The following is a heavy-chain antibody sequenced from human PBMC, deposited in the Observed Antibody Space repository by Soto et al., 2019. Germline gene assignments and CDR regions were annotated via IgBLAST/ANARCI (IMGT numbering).Heavy chain of an antibody. Sequence: SVKVSCKASGDTFSSYAISWVRQAPGQGLEWMGGIIPIFGTANYAQKLKGRVTITADKSTSTAYMELISLRSEDTAMYYCARGWYYYDSSGYAFDYWGQGTQVTVSS. J-gene: IGHJ4*02. V-gene: IGHV1-69*06. CDR3: ARGWYYYDSSGYAFDY. D-gene: IGHD3-22*01. CDR1: GDTFSSYA. CDR2: IIPIFGTA.